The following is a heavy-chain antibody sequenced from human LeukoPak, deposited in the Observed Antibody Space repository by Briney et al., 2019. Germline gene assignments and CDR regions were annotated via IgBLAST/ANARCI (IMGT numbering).Heavy chain of an antibody. CDR3: AREGGIAAELDY. Sequence: SETLSLTCAVYGGSFSGYYWSWIRQPPGKGLEWIGYIYYSGSTNYNPSLKSRVTISVDTSKNQFSLKLSSVTAADTAVYYCAREGGIAAELDYWGQGTLVTVSS. D-gene: IGHD6-13*01. CDR1: GGSFSGYY. CDR2: IYYSGST. V-gene: IGHV4-59*12. J-gene: IGHJ4*02.